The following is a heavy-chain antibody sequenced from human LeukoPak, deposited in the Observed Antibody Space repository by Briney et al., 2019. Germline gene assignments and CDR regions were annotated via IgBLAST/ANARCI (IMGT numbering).Heavy chain of an antibody. V-gene: IGHV3-23*01. CDR2: VSGSGGST. CDR3: ARDQDYYGLFDY. D-gene: IGHD3-10*01. J-gene: IGHJ4*02. CDR1: GFTFTSYW. Sequence: GGSLRLSCAASGFTFTSYWMSWVRQAPGKGLEWVSAVSGSGGSTYYADSVKGRFTISRDNAKNSLYLQMNTLRAEDTAVYYCARDQDYYGLFDYWGQGTLVTVSS.